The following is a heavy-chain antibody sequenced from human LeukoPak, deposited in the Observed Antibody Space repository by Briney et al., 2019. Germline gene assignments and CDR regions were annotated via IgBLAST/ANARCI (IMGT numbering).Heavy chain of an antibody. Sequence: SETLSLTCTVSGGSISSYYWSWIRQPPGKGLEWIGHIYYSGSTNYNPSLKSRVTISVDTSKNQFSLKLSSVTAADTAVYYCARVRGPHYFDYWGQGTLVTVSS. CDR3: ARVRGPHYFDY. CDR2: IYYSGST. D-gene: IGHD3-10*01. CDR1: GGSISSYY. J-gene: IGHJ4*02. V-gene: IGHV4-59*01.